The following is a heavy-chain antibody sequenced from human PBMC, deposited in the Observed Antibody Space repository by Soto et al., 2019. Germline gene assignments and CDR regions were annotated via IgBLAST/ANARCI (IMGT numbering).Heavy chain of an antibody. CDR3: ARDNQCTSCFPDYYYGMDV. CDR2: IYYSGST. CDR1: GGSISSGDYY. Sequence: PSETLSLTCTVSGGSISSGDYYWSWIRQPPGKGLEWIGYIYYSGSTYYNPSLKSRVTISVDTPKNQFSLKLSSVTAADTAVYYCARDNQCTSCFPDYYYGMDVWGQGTTGTVS. V-gene: IGHV4-30-4*01. D-gene: IGHD2-2*01. J-gene: IGHJ6*02.